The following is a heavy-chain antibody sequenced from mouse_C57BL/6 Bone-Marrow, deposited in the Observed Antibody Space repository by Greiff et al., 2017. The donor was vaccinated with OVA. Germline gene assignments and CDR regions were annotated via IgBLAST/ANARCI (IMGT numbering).Heavy chain of an antibody. CDR2: ISYDGSN. Sequence: EVKLQESGPGLVKPSQSLSLTCSVTGYSITSGYYWNWIRQFPGNKLEWMGYISYDGSNNYNPSLKNRISITRDTSKNQFFLKLNSVTTEDTATYYCAREDYSNYVGTWFAYWGQGTLVTVSA. CDR1: GYSITSGYY. CDR3: AREDYSNYVGTWFAY. V-gene: IGHV3-6*01. D-gene: IGHD2-5*01. J-gene: IGHJ3*01.